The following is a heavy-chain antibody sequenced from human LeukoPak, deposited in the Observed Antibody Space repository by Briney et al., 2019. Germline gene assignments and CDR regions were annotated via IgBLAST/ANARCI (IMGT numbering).Heavy chain of an antibody. J-gene: IGHJ4*02. Sequence: GASVKVSCKASGYTFTSYGISWVRQAPGQGLEWMGWISAYNGNTNYAQKLQGRVTMTTDTSTSTAYMELRSLRSDDTAVYYCARDQKWELLTLFDYWGQGTLVTVSS. V-gene: IGHV1-18*01. CDR3: ARDQKWELLTLFDY. CDR2: ISAYNGNT. CDR1: GYTFTSYG. D-gene: IGHD1-26*01.